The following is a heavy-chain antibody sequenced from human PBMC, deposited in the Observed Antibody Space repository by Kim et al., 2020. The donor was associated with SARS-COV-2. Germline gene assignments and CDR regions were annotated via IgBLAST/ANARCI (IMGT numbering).Heavy chain of an antibody. V-gene: IGHV1-2*06. CDR2: INPNSGGT. CDR1: GYTFTGYY. CDR3: ARVEYSYGPASYYGMDV. D-gene: IGHD5-18*01. Sequence: ASVKVSCKASGYTFTGYYMHWVRQAPGQGLEWMGRINPNSGGTNYAQKFQGRVTMTRDTSISTAYMELSRLRSDDTAVYYCARVEYSYGPASYYGMDVWGQGTPVTVSS. J-gene: IGHJ6*02.